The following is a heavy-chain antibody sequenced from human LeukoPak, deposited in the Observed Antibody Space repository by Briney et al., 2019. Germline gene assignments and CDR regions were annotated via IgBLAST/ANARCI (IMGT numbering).Heavy chain of an antibody. CDR3: AGAPYSSGPTGAFDI. V-gene: IGHV3-30*03. D-gene: IGHD6-19*01. J-gene: IGHJ3*02. Sequence: GRSLRLSCAASGFTFSSYGMHWVRQAPGKGLEWVAVISYDGSNKYYADSVKGRFTISRDNSKNTLYLQMNSLRAEDTAVYYCAGAPYSSGPTGAFDIWGQGTMVTVSS. CDR2: ISYDGSNK. CDR1: GFTFSSYG.